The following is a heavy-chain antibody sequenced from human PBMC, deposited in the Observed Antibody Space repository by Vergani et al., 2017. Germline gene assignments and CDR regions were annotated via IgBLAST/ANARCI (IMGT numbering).Heavy chain of an antibody. D-gene: IGHD3-9*01. CDR1: GGTFSSYA. V-gene: IGHV1-69*18. J-gene: IGHJ6*02. Sequence: QVQLVQSGAEVKKPGASVKVSCKASGGTFSSYAISWVRQAPGQGLEWMGRIIPIFGTANYAQKFQGRVTITADESTSTAYMELSSLRSEDTAVYYCARVVLSVFTGSPPNKYYYYYGMDVWGQGTTVTVSS. CDR2: IIPIFGTA. CDR3: ARVVLSVFTGSPPNKYYYYYGMDV.